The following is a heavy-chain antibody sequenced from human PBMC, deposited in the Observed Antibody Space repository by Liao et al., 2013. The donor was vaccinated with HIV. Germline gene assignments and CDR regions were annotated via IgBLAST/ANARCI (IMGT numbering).Heavy chain of an antibody. CDR3: ARGTTVDTFDI. V-gene: IGHV4-34*01. J-gene: IGHJ3*02. CDR2: INHSATT. D-gene: IGHD4-17*01. Sequence: QVQLQQWGAGLLKPSETLSLTCAVYGGSFSGYYWSWIRQPPGKGLEWIGEINHSATTTYNPSLKSRVTISVDTSKNQFSLKLTSVTAADTAAYYCARGTTVDTFDIWGQGTLVTVSS. CDR1: GGSFSGYY.